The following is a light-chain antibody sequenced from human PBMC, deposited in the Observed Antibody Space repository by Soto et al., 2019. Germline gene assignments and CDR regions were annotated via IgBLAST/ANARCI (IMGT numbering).Light chain of an antibody. J-gene: IGKJ1*01. V-gene: IGKV1-5*03. CDR2: EAS. CDR3: QQSQPYWT. Sequence: DIQMTQSPSTLSASVGDRITITCRASQSINRRLAWYQQKPGTGPKLLIYEASALENGVPSRFSGSGSGTEFTLTINSLQADDFATYYCQQSQPYWTFGQGTKVEVK. CDR1: QSINRR.